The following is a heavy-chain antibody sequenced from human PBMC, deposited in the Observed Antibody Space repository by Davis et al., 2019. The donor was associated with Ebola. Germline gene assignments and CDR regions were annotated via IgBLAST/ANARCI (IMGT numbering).Heavy chain of an antibody. CDR2: IYTSGST. CDR3: VRRCTVPATYIPTYYDYYMDV. V-gene: IGHV4-4*07. D-gene: IGHD6-19*01. CDR1: GGSISSYY. J-gene: IGHJ6*03. Sequence: SETLSLTCAVSGGSISSYYWSWIRQPAGKGLEWIGRIYTSGSTNYNPSLKSRVTMSVDTSKNQFSLKLSSVTAADTAVYYCVRRCTVPATYIPTYYDYYMDVWGKGTTVTVSS.